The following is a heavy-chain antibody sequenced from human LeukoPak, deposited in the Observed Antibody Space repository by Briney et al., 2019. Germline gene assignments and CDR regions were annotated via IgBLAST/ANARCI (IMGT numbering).Heavy chain of an antibody. Sequence: PSETLSLTCTVSGGSISSSSYCWGWIRQPPGKGLEWIGSIYYSGSTYYNPSLKSRVTISVDTSKNQFSLKLSSVTAADTAVYYCARPGAVDTAMVRNWYFDLWGRGTLVTVSS. CDR1: GGSISSSSYC. CDR2: IYYSGST. D-gene: IGHD5-18*01. J-gene: IGHJ2*01. V-gene: IGHV4-39*07. CDR3: ARPGAVDTAMVRNWYFDL.